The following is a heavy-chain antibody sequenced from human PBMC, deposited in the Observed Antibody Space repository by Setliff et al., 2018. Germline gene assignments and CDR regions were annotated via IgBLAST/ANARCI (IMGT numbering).Heavy chain of an antibody. CDR2: IYYSGST. V-gene: IGHV4-59*08. J-gene: IGHJ6*03. D-gene: IGHD3-3*01. CDR3: ARMSGFLYMDV. CDR1: GGSIRSYY. Sequence: SETLSLTCTVSGGSIRSYYWNWIRQPPGKGLEWIGYIYYSGSTNYNPSLKSRVTISVDQSKNQFSLKLKSVTAADTAVYYCARMSGFLYMDVWGKGTPVTVSS.